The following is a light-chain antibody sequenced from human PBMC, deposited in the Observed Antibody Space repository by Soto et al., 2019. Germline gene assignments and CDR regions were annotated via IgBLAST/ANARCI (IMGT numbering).Light chain of an antibody. CDR3: QQYNHWPLT. J-gene: IGKJ5*01. CDR1: QSLNGF. CDR2: DTS. Sequence: EIVMTQSPATLSVSPGERATLYCRASQSLNGFLAWYQHKPGQAPRLLLYDTSTRATGVPARFSGSGSGTEFTLTISSLQSVDFAVYYCQQYNHWPLTFGQGTRLEIK. V-gene: IGKV3-15*01.